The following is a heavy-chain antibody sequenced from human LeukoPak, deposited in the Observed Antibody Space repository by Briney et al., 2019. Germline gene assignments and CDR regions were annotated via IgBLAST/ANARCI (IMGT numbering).Heavy chain of an antibody. D-gene: IGHD6-6*01. J-gene: IGHJ6*03. CDR2: INPNSGGT. Sequence: ASVKVSCKASGYTFTGYYMHWVRQAPGQGLEWMGWINPNSGGTNYAQKFQGRVTMTRDTSISTAYMELRSLRSDDTAVYYCARTGNSSSSPFLWYYYYYMDVWGKGTAVTVSS. CDR1: GYTFTGYY. CDR3: ARTGNSSSSPFLWYYYYYMDV. V-gene: IGHV1-2*02.